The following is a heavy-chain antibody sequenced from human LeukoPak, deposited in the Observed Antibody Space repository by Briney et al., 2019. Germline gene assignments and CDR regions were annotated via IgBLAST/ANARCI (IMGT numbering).Heavy chain of an antibody. CDR1: GFTFSSYA. D-gene: IGHD2-8*01. V-gene: IGHV3-23*01. Sequence: AGSLRLSCAASGFTFSSYAMSWVRQAPGKGLEWVSALSGSGSSTYYADSVKGRFTISRDNSKNTLYLQLNSLRAEDTAVYYCAKGDIGIVLNWGQGTLVTVSS. CDR3: AKGDIGIVLN. J-gene: IGHJ4*02. CDR2: LSGSGSST.